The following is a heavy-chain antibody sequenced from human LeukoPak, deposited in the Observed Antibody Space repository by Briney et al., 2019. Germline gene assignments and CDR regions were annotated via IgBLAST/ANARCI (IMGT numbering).Heavy chain of an antibody. CDR2: ISTSSSYI. J-gene: IGHJ4*02. CDR1: GFTFNTYT. CDR3: ARDGDILTGHYKFYFDY. Sequence: GGSLRLSCAASGFTFNTYTMNWVRQAPGKGPEWVSSISTSSSYIYYADSVKGRFTISRDNAKNSLFLQMNSLRAEDTAVYYCARDGDILTGHYKFYFDYWGQGSLVTVSS. V-gene: IGHV3-21*01. D-gene: IGHD3-9*01.